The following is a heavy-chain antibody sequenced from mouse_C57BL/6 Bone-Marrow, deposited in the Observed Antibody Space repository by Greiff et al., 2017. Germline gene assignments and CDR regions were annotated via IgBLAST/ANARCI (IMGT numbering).Heavy chain of an antibody. D-gene: IGHD1-1*01. Sequence: QVHVKQPGAELVKPGASVKLSCKASGYTFTSYWMHWVKQRPGQGLEWIGMIHPNSGSTNYNEKFKSKATLTVDKSSSTAYMQLSSLTSEDSAVYYCASPLDYYGSSWFAYWGQGTLVTVSA. CDR1: GYTFTSYW. CDR2: IHPNSGST. J-gene: IGHJ3*01. CDR3: ASPLDYYGSSWFAY. V-gene: IGHV1-64*01.